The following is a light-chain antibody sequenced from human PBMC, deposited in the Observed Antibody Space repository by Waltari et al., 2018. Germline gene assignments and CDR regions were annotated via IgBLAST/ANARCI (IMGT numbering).Light chain of an antibody. CDR3: QQYDGSSVT. CDR1: QTISDSW. V-gene: IGKV3-20*01. CDR2: GAS. J-gene: IGKJ4*01. Sequence: RASQTISDSWLTWYHQKPGQAPRLLIYGASSRATAIPDRFSGSGSGTDFTLTISRLEPEDFAVYYCQQYDGSSVTFGGGTKVEIK.